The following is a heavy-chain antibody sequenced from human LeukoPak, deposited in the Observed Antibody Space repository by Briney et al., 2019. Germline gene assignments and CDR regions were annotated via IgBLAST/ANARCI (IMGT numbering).Heavy chain of an antibody. CDR1: GFTCSSYA. CDR3: AKGRGRGSGPFDY. V-gene: IGHV3-23*01. Sequence: GGPLRLSCAASGFTCSSYAMSWLRQAPGKGLEWVSSISGSGGSTYYADSVKGRFTISRDNSKSTLYLQMNSLRAEDTGVYCCAKGRGRGSGPFDYWGQGTVVTVSS. J-gene: IGHJ4*02. D-gene: IGHD6-19*01. CDR2: ISGSGGST.